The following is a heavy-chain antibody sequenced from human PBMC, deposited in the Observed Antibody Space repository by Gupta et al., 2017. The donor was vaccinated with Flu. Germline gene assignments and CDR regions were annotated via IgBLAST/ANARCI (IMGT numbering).Heavy chain of an antibody. D-gene: IGHD5-12*01. J-gene: IGHJ4*02. Sequence: QVQLVESGGGVVQPGRSLRLSCAASGFTFSSYGMHWVRQAPGKGLEWVAVIWYDGSNKYYADSVKGRFTISRDNSKNTLYLQMNSLRAEDTAVYYCARDSGYVYFDYWGQGTLVTVSS. CDR2: IWYDGSNK. CDR1: GFTFSSYG. V-gene: IGHV3-33*01. CDR3: ARDSGYVYFDY.